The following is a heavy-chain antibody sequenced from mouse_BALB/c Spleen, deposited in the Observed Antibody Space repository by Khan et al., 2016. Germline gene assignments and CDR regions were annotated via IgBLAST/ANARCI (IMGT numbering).Heavy chain of an antibody. D-gene: IGHD1-1*01. Sequence: QIQLVQSGPELKKPGKTVKISCKASGYTFTNYGMNWVKQAPGKGLKWMGWINTYSGESTYADDFKGRFAFSLETSANTAYLQINNLKNEDTATYCCARYRYYYGSSRYFDVLGAGTTVTVSS. CDR3: ARYRYYYGSSRYFDV. CDR2: INTYSGES. J-gene: IGHJ1*01. V-gene: IGHV9-3-1*01. CDR1: GYTFTNYG.